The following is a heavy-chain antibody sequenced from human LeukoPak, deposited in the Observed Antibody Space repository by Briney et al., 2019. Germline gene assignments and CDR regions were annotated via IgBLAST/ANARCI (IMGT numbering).Heavy chain of an antibody. Sequence: GGSLRLSCAASGFTVSSNYMSWVRQAPGKGLEWVSVIYSGGSTYYADSVKGRFTISRDNAKNSLYLQMNSLRAEDTAVYYCARDISIDYWGQGTLVTVSS. CDR2: IYSGGST. CDR1: GFTVSSNY. D-gene: IGHD6-13*01. CDR3: ARDISIDY. J-gene: IGHJ4*02. V-gene: IGHV3-66*01.